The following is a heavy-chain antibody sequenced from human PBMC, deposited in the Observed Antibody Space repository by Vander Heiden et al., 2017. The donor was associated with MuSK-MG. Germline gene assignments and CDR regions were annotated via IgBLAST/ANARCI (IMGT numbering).Heavy chain of an antibody. CDR2: ISYDGSNK. J-gene: IGHJ4*02. CDR1: VFTFSSSG. V-gene: IGHV3-30*18. CDR3: AKDRDYYDSSGYSWYFDY. D-gene: IGHD3-22*01. Sequence: QVQLVESGGGVVQPGRSLRLSCAASVFTFSSSGMHWVRQAPGKGLEWVAVISYDGSNKYYADSVKGRFTISRDNSKNTLYLQMNSLRAEDTAVYYCAKDRDYYDSSGYSWYFDYWGQGTLVTVSS.